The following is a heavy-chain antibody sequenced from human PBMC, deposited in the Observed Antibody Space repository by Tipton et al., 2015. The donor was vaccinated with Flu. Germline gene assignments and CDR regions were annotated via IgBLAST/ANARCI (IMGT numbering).Heavy chain of an antibody. CDR1: GDSISSYY. D-gene: IGHD5-12*01. CDR3: ARARDRWLRSDSQYNWFDP. CDR2: IYYSGST. V-gene: IGHV4-59*01. J-gene: IGHJ5*02. Sequence: TLSLTCTVSGDSISSYYWSWIRQPPGKGLEWIGYIYYSGSTNYNPSLKSRVTISVDTSKNQFSLKLSSVTAADTAVYYCARARDRWLRSDSQYNWFDPWGQGTLVTVSS.